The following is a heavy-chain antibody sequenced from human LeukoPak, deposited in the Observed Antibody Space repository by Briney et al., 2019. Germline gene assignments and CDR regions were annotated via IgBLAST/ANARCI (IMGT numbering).Heavy chain of an antibody. D-gene: IGHD2-2*01. Sequence: GASVKVSCKASGGTFSSYAISWVRQAPGQGLEWMGGIIPSFGTANYAQKFQGRVTITADESTSTAYMELSSLRSEDTAVYYCARDSVDIVVVPAAINWFDPWGQGTLVTVSS. V-gene: IGHV1-69*13. CDR3: ARDSVDIVVVPAAINWFDP. J-gene: IGHJ5*02. CDR1: GGTFSSYA. CDR2: IIPSFGTA.